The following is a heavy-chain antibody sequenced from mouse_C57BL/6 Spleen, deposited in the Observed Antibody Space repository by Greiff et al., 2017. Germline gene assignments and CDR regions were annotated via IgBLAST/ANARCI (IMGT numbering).Heavy chain of an antibody. V-gene: IGHV1-42*01. CDR1: GYSFTGYY. D-gene: IGHD1-1*01. CDR3: ARHYYGSSSLFDY. CDR2: INPSTGGT. J-gene: IGHJ2*01. Sequence: VQLQQSGPELVKPGASVKISCKASGYSFTGYYMNWVKQSPEKSLEWIGEINPSTGGTTYNQKFKAKATLTVDKSSSTAYMQLKSLTSEDSAVYYCARHYYGSSSLFDYWGQGTTRTVSS.